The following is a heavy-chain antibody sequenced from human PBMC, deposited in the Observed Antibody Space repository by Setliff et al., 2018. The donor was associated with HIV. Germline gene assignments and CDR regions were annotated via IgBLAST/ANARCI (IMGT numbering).Heavy chain of an antibody. CDR3: ARGVLITKRVTQTGGYYYYTDV. CDR1: GGSITSGDYH. V-gene: IGHV4-30-4*08. D-gene: IGHD2-21*02. Sequence: PSETLSLTCTVSGGSITSGDYHWSWIRQPPGKGLEWIGYIYYTGSTFYKPSLKSRLTISVDTSKNQFSLSLNSVTAADTAVYYCARGVLITKRVTQTGGYYYYTDVWGKGTTVTVSS. CDR2: IYYTGST. J-gene: IGHJ6*03.